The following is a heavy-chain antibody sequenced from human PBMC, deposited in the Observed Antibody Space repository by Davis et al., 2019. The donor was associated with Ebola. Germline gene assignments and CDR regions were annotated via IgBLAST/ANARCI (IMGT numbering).Heavy chain of an antibody. V-gene: IGHV4-38-2*02. J-gene: IGHJ4*02. Sequence: PGGSLRLSCTVSGYSISSGYYWGWIRQPPGKGLEWIGSIYHSGSTYYNPSLKSRVTISVDTSKNQFSLKLSSVTAADTAVYYCARDNPYYYGSDWGQGTLVTVSS. CDR3: ARDNPYYYGSD. CDR1: GYSISSGYY. CDR2: IYHSGST. D-gene: IGHD3-10*01.